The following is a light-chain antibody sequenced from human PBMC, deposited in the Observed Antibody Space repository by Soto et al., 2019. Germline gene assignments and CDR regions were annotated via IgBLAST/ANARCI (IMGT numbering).Light chain of an antibody. J-gene: IGLJ2*01. V-gene: IGLV1-51*01. CDR1: SSNIGNYY. Sequence: QSALTQPPSVSAAPGQTVTISCSGSSSNIGNYYVSWYQQFSGTAPQLLIYDNNMRPSGIPARFSGSKSGTSATPVITGLQTGDEADYYCGTWDTSLSAVVFGGGTKVTVL. CDR2: DNN. CDR3: GTWDTSLSAVV.